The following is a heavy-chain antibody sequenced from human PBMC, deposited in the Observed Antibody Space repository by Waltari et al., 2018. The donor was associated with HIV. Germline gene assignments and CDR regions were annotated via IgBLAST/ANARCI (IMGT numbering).Heavy chain of an antibody. D-gene: IGHD4-17*01. CDR2: IRSKSYCGTT. CDR3: TRGTFTVTYYFAY. V-gene: IGHV3-49*05. J-gene: IGHJ4*02. Sequence: EVQLGESGGGLEKPGRSLRRSCATSGFSFGVYALIWFRQAPGKGVGWVGFIRSKSYCGTTQYAASVKGRFTISRYDSKAIAYLQMNSLKTEDTALYYCTRGTFTVTYYFAYWCRGTLVTVSS. CDR1: GFSFGVYA.